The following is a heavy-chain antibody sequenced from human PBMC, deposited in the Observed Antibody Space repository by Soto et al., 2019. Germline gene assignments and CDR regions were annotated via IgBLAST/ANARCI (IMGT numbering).Heavy chain of an antibody. Sequence: ASVKVSCKASGYTFTGYYMHWVRQAPGQGLEWMGWINPNSGGTNYAQKFQGRVTMTRDTSISTAYMELSRLRSDDTAVYYCARDWKDIVVVPAAIDYGMDVWGQGTTVTVSS. CDR3: ARDWKDIVVVPAAIDYGMDV. D-gene: IGHD2-2*02. J-gene: IGHJ6*02. CDR1: GYTFTGYY. V-gene: IGHV1-2*02. CDR2: INPNSGGT.